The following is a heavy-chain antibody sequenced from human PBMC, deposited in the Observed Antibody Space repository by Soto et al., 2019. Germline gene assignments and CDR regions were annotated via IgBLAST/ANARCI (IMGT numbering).Heavy chain of an antibody. Sequence: SVKVAFKGTCWTLTNYCINWGRQAPGQGLEWMGWISAYNGNTNYAQKRQGRVTMTTDTSTSTAYMELRSLRSDDTAVYYCARDSPFDYVGTRPSFDPWGQGTQVTVSS. CDR1: CWTLTNYC. CDR2: ISAYNGNT. V-gene: IGHV1-18*04. D-gene: IGHD3-10*02. J-gene: IGHJ5*02. CDR3: ARDSPFDYVGTRPSFDP.